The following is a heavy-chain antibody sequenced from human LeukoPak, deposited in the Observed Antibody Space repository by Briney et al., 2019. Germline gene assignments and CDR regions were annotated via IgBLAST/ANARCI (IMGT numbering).Heavy chain of an antibody. CDR3: ARITMVRGVIMSEYFQH. CDR1: GGTFSSYA. D-gene: IGHD3-10*01. Sequence: SVKVSCKASGGTFSSYAIGWVRQAPGQGLEWMGRIIPVIAIADYAQKFQGRVTITADKPTTTVYMDLSSLRSEDTAVYYCARITMVRGVIMSEYFQHWGQGTLVTVSS. J-gene: IGHJ1*01. CDR2: IIPVIAIA. V-gene: IGHV1-69*04.